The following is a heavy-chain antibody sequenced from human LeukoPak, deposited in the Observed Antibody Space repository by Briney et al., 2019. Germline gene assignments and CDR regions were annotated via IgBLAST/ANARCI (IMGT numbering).Heavy chain of an antibody. D-gene: IGHD6-13*01. Sequence: PGGSLRLSCAASGFTFSSYWMSWVRQAPRKGLEWVANIKQDGSEKYYVDSVKGRFTISRDNAKNSLYLQMNSLRAEDTAVYYCAREVGSSLRYYFDYWRQGTLVTVPS. V-gene: IGHV3-7*01. CDR2: IKQDGSEK. CDR1: GFTFSSYW. J-gene: IGHJ4*02. CDR3: AREVGSSLRYYFDY.